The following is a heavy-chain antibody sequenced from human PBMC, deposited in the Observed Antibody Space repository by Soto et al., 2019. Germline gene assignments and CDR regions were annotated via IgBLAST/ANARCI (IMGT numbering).Heavy chain of an antibody. V-gene: IGHV1-18*01. CDR2: ISAYNGNT. CDR1: GYTFTSYG. D-gene: IGHD2-21*01. CDR3: ARDLWAYCGGDCLIDY. J-gene: IGHJ4*02. Sequence: ASVKVSCKASGYTFTSYGISWVRQAPGQGLEWMGWISAYNGNTNYAQKLQGRVTITTDTSTSTAYMELRSLRSDDTAVYYCARDLWAYCGGDCLIDYWGQGTLVTVSS.